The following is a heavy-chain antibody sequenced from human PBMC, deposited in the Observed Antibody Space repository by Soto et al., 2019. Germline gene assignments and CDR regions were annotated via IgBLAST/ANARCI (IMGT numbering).Heavy chain of an antibody. J-gene: IGHJ6*02. CDR3: ARDLGVMAYYYYGMDV. V-gene: IGHV4-59*01. CDR1: GGSISSYY. CDR2: IYYNGNT. Sequence: QVQLQESGPGLVKPSETLSLTCTVSGGSISSYYWSWIRQSPGKGLEWIGYIYYNGNTNYNPSLKSRLTISVDTSKNQFSLTLSSVTAADTAVYYCARDLGVMAYYYYGMDVWGQGTTVTVSS. D-gene: IGHD2-21*01.